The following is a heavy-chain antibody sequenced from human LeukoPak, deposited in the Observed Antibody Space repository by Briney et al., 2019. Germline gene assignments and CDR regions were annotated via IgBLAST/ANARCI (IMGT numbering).Heavy chain of an antibody. CDR1: GFTFSSYS. CDR2: ISSSSSYI. J-gene: IGHJ6*04. V-gene: IGHV3-21*01. CDR3: AEVGITKNGGV. Sequence: GGSLRLSCAASGFTFSSYSMNWVRQAPGKGLEWVSSISSSSSYIYYADSVKGRFTISRDNAKNSLYLQMNSLRAEDTAVYYCAEVGITKNGGVWGKGTTVTISS. D-gene: IGHD3-10*01.